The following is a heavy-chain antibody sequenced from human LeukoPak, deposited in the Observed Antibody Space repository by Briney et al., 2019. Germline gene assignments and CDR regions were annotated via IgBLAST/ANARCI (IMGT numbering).Heavy chain of an antibody. Sequence: SETLSLTCAVSGGSISSSNCWSWVRQPPGKGLEWIGQIYHSGSTTYNPSLKSRVTISVDKSKNQFSLKLNSVTAADTAVYYCARVRDYYDSRGYYFEYFDHWGQGTLVTVSS. CDR1: GGSISSSNC. V-gene: IGHV4-4*02. J-gene: IGHJ1*01. CDR2: IYHSGST. CDR3: ARVRDYYDSRGYYFEYFDH. D-gene: IGHD3-22*01.